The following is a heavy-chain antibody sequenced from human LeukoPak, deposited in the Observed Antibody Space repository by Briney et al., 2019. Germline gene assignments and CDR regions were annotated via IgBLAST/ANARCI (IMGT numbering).Heavy chain of an antibody. J-gene: IGHJ4*02. CDR1: GFTFNNYA. V-gene: IGHV3-23*01. CDR2: ISGGATST. D-gene: IGHD5-18*01. CDR3: VKDLGHTAQGDY. Sequence: GGSLRLSCAASGFTFNNYAMSWVRQAPGKGLEWVSFISGGATSTFYADSVKGRFAISRDNSKNTLALQMNSLRAEDTAIYYCVKDLGHTAQGDYWGQGTLVTVSS.